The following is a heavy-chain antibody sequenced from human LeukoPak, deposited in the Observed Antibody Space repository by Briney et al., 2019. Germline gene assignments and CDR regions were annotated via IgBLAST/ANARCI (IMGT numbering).Heavy chain of an antibody. CDR3: ARGPGIAPAGFGRAAGDY. Sequence: ASVKVSCKASGYTFTGYYMHWVRQAPGQGLEWMGWISAYNGNRNYAQKIQGRVTMTTETSTTTAYMELRSLRSDDTAVYYCARGPGIAPAGFGRAAGDYWGQGTLVTVSS. CDR2: ISAYNGNR. CDR1: GYTFTGYY. D-gene: IGHD6-13*01. J-gene: IGHJ4*02. V-gene: IGHV1-18*04.